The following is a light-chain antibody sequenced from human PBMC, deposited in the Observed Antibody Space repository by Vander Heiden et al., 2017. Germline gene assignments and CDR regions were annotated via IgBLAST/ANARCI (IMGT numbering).Light chain of an antibody. V-gene: IGKV3-20*01. CDR1: QSLSSNF. CDR2: GVS. J-gene: IGKJ2*01. CDR3: QQYGRSLYS. Sequence: EIVLTQSPGPLSLSPGERATPSCRASQSLSSNFLSWYRQKDGQAPRLLIYGVSRRATGIPDRFSGSGSGTDFTLTISRLEPEDFAVYYCQQYGRSLYSFGQGTKLEIK.